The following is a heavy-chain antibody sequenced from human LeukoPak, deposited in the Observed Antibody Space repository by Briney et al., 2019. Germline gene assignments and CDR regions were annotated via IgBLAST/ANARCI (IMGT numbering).Heavy chain of an antibody. Sequence: SETLSLTCAVYGGSFSGYYWSWIRQPPGKGLEWIGEINHSGSTNYNPSLKSRVTMSVDTSKNQFSLKLSSVTAADTAVYYCARVAAMSTHDASDIWGQGIMVTVSS. J-gene: IGHJ3*02. CDR1: GGSFSGYY. CDR3: ARVAAMSTHDASDI. CDR2: INHSGST. D-gene: IGHD5-18*01. V-gene: IGHV4-34*01.